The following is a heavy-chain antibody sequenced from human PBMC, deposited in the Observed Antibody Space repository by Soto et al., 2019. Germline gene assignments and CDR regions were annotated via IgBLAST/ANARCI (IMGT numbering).Heavy chain of an antibody. J-gene: IGHJ3*02. V-gene: IGHV1-2*04. CDR1: GYTFTGYY. Sequence: ASVKVSCKASGYTFTGYYMHWVRQAPGQGLEWMGWINPNSGGTNYAQKFQGWVTMTRDTSISTAYMELSRLRSDDTAVYYCASKATGYSSSWYAFDIWGQVTMVTVSS. CDR3: ASKATGYSSSWYAFDI. CDR2: INPNSGGT. D-gene: IGHD6-13*01.